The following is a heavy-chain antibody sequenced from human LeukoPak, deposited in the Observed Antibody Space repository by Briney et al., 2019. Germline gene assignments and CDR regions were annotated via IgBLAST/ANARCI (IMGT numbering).Heavy chain of an antibody. CDR2: IYSGGST. Sequence: QPGGSLRLSCAASGFTVSSNYMSWVRQAPGKGLEWVSIIYSGGSTSFADSVKGRFTISRDNSKNTLYLQMNSLRAEDTAVYYCARGNAANFDYWGQGALVTVSS. D-gene: IGHD5-18*01. CDR1: GFTVSSNY. J-gene: IGHJ4*02. CDR3: ARGNAANFDY. V-gene: IGHV3-53*01.